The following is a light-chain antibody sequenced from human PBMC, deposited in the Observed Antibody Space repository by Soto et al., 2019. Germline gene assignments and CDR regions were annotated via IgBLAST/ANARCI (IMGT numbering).Light chain of an antibody. CDR1: QSVSSSY. J-gene: IGKJ1*01. Sequence: EILFTQSPGTLSLSPGERTTLSCRASQSVSSSYLAWYQQKPGQAPRILIYGASNRATGIPDRFSGSGSGTDFTLTISRLEPEDFAVYYCQQYGSSPRTFGQGTKVDIK. V-gene: IGKV3-20*01. CDR2: GAS. CDR3: QQYGSSPRT.